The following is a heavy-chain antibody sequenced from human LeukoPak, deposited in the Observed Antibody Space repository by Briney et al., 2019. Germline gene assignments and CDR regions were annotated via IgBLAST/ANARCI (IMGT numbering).Heavy chain of an antibody. CDR1: GYTFTGYY. CDR3: ARVVAAGDWYFDL. V-gene: IGHV1-2*02. CDR2: INPNSGGT. D-gene: IGHD6-13*01. Sequence: ASVKVSCKASGYTFTGYYLHWVRQAPGQGLEWMGWINPNSGGTNYAQKFQGRVTMTRYTSISTAYMELTRLRSDDTAVYYCARVVAAGDWYFDLWGRGTLVTVSS. J-gene: IGHJ2*01.